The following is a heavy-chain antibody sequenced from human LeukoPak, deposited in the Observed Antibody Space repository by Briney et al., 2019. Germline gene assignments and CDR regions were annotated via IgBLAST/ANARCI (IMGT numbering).Heavy chain of an antibody. CDR3: ARTTEGGYTYDYFYYYMDV. Sequence: SETLSLTCTVSGYSISSGYYWGWIRQPPGKGLEWIGSIYHNGNTYYNTSLKSRVTISVDTSKNHFSLKLSSVTAADTAVYYCARTTEGGYTYDYFYYYMDVWGKGTTVTISS. J-gene: IGHJ6*03. CDR2: IYHNGNT. V-gene: IGHV4-38-2*02. D-gene: IGHD5-18*01. CDR1: GYSISSGYY.